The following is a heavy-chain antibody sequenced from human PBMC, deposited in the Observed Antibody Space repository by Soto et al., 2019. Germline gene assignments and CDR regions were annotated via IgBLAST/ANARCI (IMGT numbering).Heavy chain of an antibody. J-gene: IGHJ4*02. CDR2: VSPFFGTA. CDR3: ARTAPMDAGDKYYYDF. CDR1: GGTFSTFG. V-gene: IGHV1-69*13. D-gene: IGHD3-16*01. Sequence: GASVKVSCKTSGGTFSTFGISWVRQAPGQGLAWMGGVSPFFGTAEYSQKFEDRITITADESTNTVYLDLRSRTSEDTAIYYCARTAPMDAGDKYYYDFWGQGALVTVSS.